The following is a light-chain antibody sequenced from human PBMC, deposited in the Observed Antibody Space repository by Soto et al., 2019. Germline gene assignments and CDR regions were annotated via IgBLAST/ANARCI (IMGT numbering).Light chain of an antibody. Sequence: QSALTQPASVSGSPGQSITISCTGTSSDVGGYNHVSWYQQYPGKAPKLMIYEVSNRPSGVSDRFSGSKSGNTASLTISGLQAEDESDYYCSSFTSSVTWVFGGGTKVTVL. CDR1: SSDVGGYNH. CDR2: EVS. CDR3: SSFTSSVTWV. V-gene: IGLV2-14*01. J-gene: IGLJ3*02.